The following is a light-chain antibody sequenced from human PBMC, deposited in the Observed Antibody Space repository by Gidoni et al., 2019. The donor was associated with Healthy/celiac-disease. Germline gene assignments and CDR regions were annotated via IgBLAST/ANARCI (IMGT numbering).Light chain of an antibody. CDR3: QQSYSTLWT. CDR2: AAS. CDR1: QSISSY. J-gene: IGKJ1*01. Sequence: DIQITKSPSSLSASVGERVTITCRASQSISSYLNWYQQKPGKAPKLLIYAASILQSGVPSRFSGSGSGTDFTLTISSLQPEDFATYYCQQSYSTLWTFGQGTKVEIK. V-gene: IGKV1-39*01.